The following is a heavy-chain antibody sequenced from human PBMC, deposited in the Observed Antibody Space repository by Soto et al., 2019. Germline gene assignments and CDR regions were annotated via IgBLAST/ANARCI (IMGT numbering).Heavy chain of an antibody. Sequence: PSETLSLTCTVPGGSISSSSYYWGWIRQPPGKGLERIGSIYYSGSTYYNPSLKSRVTISVDTSKNQFSLKLSSVTAADTAVYYCARHTPAISISDHWGQGTMVTVSS. J-gene: IGHJ3*01. CDR2: IYYSGST. CDR3: ARHTPAISISDH. D-gene: IGHD2-15*01. CDR1: GGSISSSSYY. V-gene: IGHV4-39*01.